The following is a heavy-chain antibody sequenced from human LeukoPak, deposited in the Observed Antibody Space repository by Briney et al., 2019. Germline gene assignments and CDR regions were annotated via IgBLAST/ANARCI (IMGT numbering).Heavy chain of an antibody. V-gene: IGHV3-23*01. J-gene: IGHJ6*02. CDR2: ISGSGGST. D-gene: IGHD1-26*01. CDR1: GFTFSSYA. Sequence: GGSLRLSCAASGFTFSSYAMSWVRQAPGKGLEWVSAISGSGGSTYYADSVKGRFTISRVNSKNTLYLQMNSLRAEDTAVYYCARPRAREYGMDVWGQGTTVTVSS. CDR3: ARPRAREYGMDV.